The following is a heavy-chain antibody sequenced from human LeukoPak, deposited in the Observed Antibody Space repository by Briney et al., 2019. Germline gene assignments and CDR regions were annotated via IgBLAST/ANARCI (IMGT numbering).Heavy chain of an antibody. Sequence: GGSLRLSCAASGFTFSNAYMNWVRQAPGKGLEWVSSISSSSSYIYYADSVKGRFTISRDNAKNSLYLQMNSLRAEDTAVYYCARGGGSYRPLDYWGQGTLVTVSS. D-gene: IGHD1-26*01. CDR3: ARGGGSYRPLDY. J-gene: IGHJ4*02. CDR1: GFTFSNAY. CDR2: ISSSSSYI. V-gene: IGHV3-21*01.